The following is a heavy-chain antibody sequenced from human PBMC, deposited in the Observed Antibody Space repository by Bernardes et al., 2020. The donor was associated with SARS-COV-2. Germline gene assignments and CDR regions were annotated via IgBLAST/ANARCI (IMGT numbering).Heavy chain of an antibody. CDR2: VGSNGSGT. D-gene: IGHD4-17*01. V-gene: IGHV3-74*01. Sequence: GGSLRLSCAASGVTFSSYCVHWVRQAPGKGLVWVARVGSNGSGTSYTESVKGRFTISRDNAKNTLFLQMNSLGVEDTAMYYCVRGPSGDYGRFEFWGQGTLVTVSS. CDR1: GVTFSSYC. J-gene: IGHJ4*02. CDR3: VRGPSGDYGRFEF.